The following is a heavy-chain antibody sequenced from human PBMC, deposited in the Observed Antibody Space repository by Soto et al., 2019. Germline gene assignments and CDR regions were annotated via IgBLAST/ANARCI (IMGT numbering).Heavy chain of an antibody. CDR2: ISPYNGNT. CDR1: GYNFVKYG. CDR3: SRVIWEWYTHNTIDD. D-gene: IGHD3-3*01. Sequence: QVQLVQSGAEVKKPGASVKVSCKASGYNFVKYGITWVRQAPGQGLEWLGWISPYNGNTKYAQKIQGRVIMTTDTSTPPAYLERLSLPSDDTAVYYCSRVIWEWYTHNTIDDWGQVVTVTVA. V-gene: IGHV1-18*01. J-gene: IGHJ6*02.